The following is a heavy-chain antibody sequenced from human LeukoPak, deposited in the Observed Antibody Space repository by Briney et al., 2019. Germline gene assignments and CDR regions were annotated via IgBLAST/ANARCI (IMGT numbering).Heavy chain of an antibody. V-gene: IGHV3-48*04. D-gene: IGHD2-2*01. CDR3: ARDQEPSSIVVVPAAPAGY. CDR1: GFTFGTYS. CDR2: ITSSSTNI. Sequence: GGSLRLSCAASGFTFGTYSMNWVRQAPGKGLEWVSYITSSSTNINYADSVKGRFTISRDNAKNSLYLQMSSLRAEDTAVYYCARDQEPSSIVVVPAAPAGYWGQGTLVTVSS. J-gene: IGHJ4*02.